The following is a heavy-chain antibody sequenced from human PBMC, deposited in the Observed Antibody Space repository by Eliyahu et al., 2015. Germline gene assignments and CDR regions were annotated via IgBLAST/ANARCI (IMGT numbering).Heavy chain of an antibody. J-gene: IGHJ4*02. Sequence: EVQLVESGGGLVQPGGSLRLSCAASGYTFSSYWMSWVRQAPGKGLEWVANINPAGSEKFYVDSVTDRFTISRDNAKNSLYLQMNSLTVEDTAIYYCARESGISEGAKWQYWGPGTLVTVSS. D-gene: IGHD6-25*01. CDR2: INPAGSEK. CDR1: GYTFSSYW. CDR3: ARESGISEGAKWQY. V-gene: IGHV3-7*01.